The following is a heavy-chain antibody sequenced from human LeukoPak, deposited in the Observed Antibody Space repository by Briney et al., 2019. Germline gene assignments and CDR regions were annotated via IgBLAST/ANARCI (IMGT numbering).Heavy chain of an antibody. CDR3: ARELREHGVFDI. CDR2: IYSDGST. CDR1: GVTVSSNY. D-gene: IGHD1-26*01. J-gene: IGHJ3*02. V-gene: IGHV3-53*01. Sequence: GGSLRLSCAASGVTVSSNYMSWVRQAPGKGLEWVSEIYSDGSTYYEASVKGRFSISRANSKNTVYLQMSSLTAEDTAVYYCARELREHGVFDIWGQGTMVTVSS.